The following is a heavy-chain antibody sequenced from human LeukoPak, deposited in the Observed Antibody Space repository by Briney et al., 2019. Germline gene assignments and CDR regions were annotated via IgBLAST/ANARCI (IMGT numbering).Heavy chain of an antibody. CDR2: ISSSSSYI. J-gene: IGHJ4*02. CDR3: ARDIYDILTGYSREDY. CDR1: GFTFSSYW. V-gene: IGHV3-21*01. D-gene: IGHD3-9*01. Sequence: PGGSLRLSCAASGFTFSSYWMHWVRQAPGKGLEWVSSISSSSSYIYYADSVKGRFTISRDNAKNSLYLQMNSLRAEDTAVYYCARDIYDILTGYSREDYWGQGTLVTVSS.